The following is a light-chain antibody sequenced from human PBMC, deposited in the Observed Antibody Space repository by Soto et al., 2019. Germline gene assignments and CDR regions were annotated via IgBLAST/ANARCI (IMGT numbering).Light chain of an antibody. V-gene: IGKV1-39*01. Sequence: DIQMTQSPSSLSASVGDRITITCRASQSISTYVNWYQHKPGKAPKLLIFDPSTLQTGVPSRFSGSGSGTHFTLTISSLQPEDFATYYCQQTFSSPYTFAQGTKLEI. J-gene: IGKJ2*01. CDR2: DPS. CDR3: QQTFSSPYT. CDR1: QSISTY.